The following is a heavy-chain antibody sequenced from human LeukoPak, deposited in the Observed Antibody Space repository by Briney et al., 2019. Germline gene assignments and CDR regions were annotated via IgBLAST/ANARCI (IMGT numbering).Heavy chain of an antibody. CDR3: ARGWNYAFDS. V-gene: IGHV6-1*01. CDR2: TYYRSKWYN. CDR1: GDSVSSNSAA. D-gene: IGHD1-7*01. Sequence: SQTLSLTCVISGDSVSSNSAAWNWIRQSPSRGREWLGTTYYRSKWYNDYAVSVKGRIIIDADTSKNQFSLQLNSVTPEDTAVYYCARGWNYAFDSWGQGTLVTVSS. J-gene: IGHJ4*02.